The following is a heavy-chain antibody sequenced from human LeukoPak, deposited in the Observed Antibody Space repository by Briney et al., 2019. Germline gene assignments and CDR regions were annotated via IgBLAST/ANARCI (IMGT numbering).Heavy chain of an antibody. V-gene: IGHV3-21*01. CDR1: GYTFSSYS. J-gene: IGHJ4*02. Sequence: GGSLRLSCLASGYTFSSYSINWVRQAPGKGLEWVSSISVRSNYIYCADSVRGRFLISRDDARDSLYLQMNSLRAEDTAVYYCVRLRRNSDTSGFYYYYDFWGQGTLVTVSS. CDR2: ISVRSNYI. CDR3: VRLRRNSDTSGFYYYYDF. D-gene: IGHD3-22*01.